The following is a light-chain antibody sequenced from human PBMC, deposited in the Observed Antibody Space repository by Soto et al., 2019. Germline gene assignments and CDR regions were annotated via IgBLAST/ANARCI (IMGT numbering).Light chain of an antibody. CDR3: QSYDSSLNGHVV. Sequence: QSVLTQPPSVSGAPGQRITISCTGTSSTIGAGYDVHWYQQLPGTAPKLLIYHNSNRPSGVPDRFSASRSGTSASLAITGLQAEDEADYHCQSYDSSLNGHVVFGGGTQLTVL. CDR2: HNS. V-gene: IGLV1-40*01. CDR1: SSTIGAGYD. J-gene: IGLJ2*01.